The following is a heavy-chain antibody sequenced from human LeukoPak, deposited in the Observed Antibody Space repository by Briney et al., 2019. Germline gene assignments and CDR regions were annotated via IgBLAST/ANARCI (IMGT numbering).Heavy chain of an antibody. CDR1: GYTFTSYG. CDR3: ARVCNSTSCYTGAFDY. D-gene: IGHD2-2*02. V-gene: IGHV1-18*01. Sequence: ASVKVPCKASGYTFTSYGISWVRQAPGQGLEWMGWISAYNGNTKYAQKLQGRVTMTTDTSTSTAYMELRSLRSDDTAVYYCARVCNSTSCYTGAFDYWGQGTLVTVSS. CDR2: ISAYNGNT. J-gene: IGHJ4*02.